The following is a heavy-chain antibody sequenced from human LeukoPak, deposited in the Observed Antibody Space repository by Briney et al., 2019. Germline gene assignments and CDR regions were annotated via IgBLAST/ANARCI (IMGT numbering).Heavy chain of an antibody. D-gene: IGHD1-14*01. Sequence: PSETLSLTCSVSGGSISLYYWSWIRQPPGKGLEWIGYIFTSGVTTYTPCLKTLVSISLDSPKNQFFLRLTSVTAADTAMYYCARAETYFDFWGQGRLVTVSS. CDR3: ARAETYFDF. J-gene: IGHJ4*02. CDR2: IFTSGVT. CDR1: GGSISLYY. V-gene: IGHV4-59*01.